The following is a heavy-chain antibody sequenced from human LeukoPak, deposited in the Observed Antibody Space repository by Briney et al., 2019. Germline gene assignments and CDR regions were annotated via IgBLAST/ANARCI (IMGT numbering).Heavy chain of an antibody. CDR3: AKPNTAMVTGYFDY. CDR2: ISGSGGST. Sequence: GGSLRLSCAASGFTFSSDAMSWVRQAPGKGLEWVSAISGSGGSTYYADSVKGRFTISRDNSKNTLYLQTNSLRAEDTAVYYCAKPNTAMVTGYFDYWGQGTLVTVSS. V-gene: IGHV3-23*01. J-gene: IGHJ4*02. CDR1: GFTFSSDA. D-gene: IGHD5-18*01.